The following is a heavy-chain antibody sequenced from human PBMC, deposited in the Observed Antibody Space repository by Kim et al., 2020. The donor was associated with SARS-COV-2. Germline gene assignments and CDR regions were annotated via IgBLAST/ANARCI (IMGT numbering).Heavy chain of an antibody. D-gene: IGHD2-15*01. J-gene: IGHJ6*02. CDR2: ISAGAGTT. V-gene: IGHV3-23*01. CDR1: GFTFSSYG. CDR3: ANGGEGGNPADHYATDV. Sequence: GGSLRLSCVVSGFTFSSYGLSWVRQAPGKGLEWVSSISAGAGTTYYADSVKGRFTISRDNSKNTLYLQMNSLRAEDTAVYYCANGGEGGNPADHYATDVWGQRSTVTVS.